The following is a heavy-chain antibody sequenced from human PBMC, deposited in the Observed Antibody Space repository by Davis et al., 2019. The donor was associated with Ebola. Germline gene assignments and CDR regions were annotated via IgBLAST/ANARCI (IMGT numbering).Heavy chain of an antibody. CDR3: ARAPGGYAFDI. D-gene: IGHD1-26*01. CDR1: GFTFSDYY. V-gene: IGHV3-11*06. CDR2: ISSSSSYT. J-gene: IGHJ3*02. Sequence: GESLKISCAASGFTFSDYYMSWIRQAPGKGLEWVSYISSSSSYTNYADSVKGRFTISRDSAKNSLYLQMNSLRDEDTAVYYCARAPGGYAFDIWGQGTMVTVSS.